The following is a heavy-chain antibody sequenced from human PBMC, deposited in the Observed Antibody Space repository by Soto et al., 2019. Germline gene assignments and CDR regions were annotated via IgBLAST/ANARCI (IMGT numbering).Heavy chain of an antibody. CDR2: ISAYNGNT. D-gene: IGHD3-10*01. V-gene: IGHV1-18*01. J-gene: IGHJ6*02. CDR1: GYTFTSYG. Sequence: WASVKVSCKASGYTFTSYGISWVRQAPGQGLEWMGWISAYNGNTNYAQKLQGRVTMTTDTSTSTAYMELRSLRSDDTAVYYCAREQGRNDYYYYGMDVWGQGTTVTVSS. CDR3: AREQGRNDYYYYGMDV.